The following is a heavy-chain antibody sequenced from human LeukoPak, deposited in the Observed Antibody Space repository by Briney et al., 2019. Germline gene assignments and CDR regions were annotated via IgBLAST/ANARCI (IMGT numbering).Heavy chain of an antibody. CDR3: AKDGAVAGMGKYYFDY. CDR1: GFTLDDYA. D-gene: IGHD6-19*01. J-gene: IGHJ4*02. Sequence: PGRSLGLSCAASGFTLDDYAMHWLRQAPGKGLEGVSGYSWNSGSIGYADSVKGRFTISRDNAKNSLYLQMNSLRAEDTALYYCAKDGAVAGMGKYYFDYWGQGTLVTVSS. CDR2: YSWNSGSI. V-gene: IGHV3-9*01.